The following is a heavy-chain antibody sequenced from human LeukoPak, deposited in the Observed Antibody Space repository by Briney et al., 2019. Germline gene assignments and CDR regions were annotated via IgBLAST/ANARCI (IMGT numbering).Heavy chain of an antibody. CDR2: IYSGGST. CDR3: ARAKGPYSSSWYDDY. J-gene: IGHJ4*02. V-gene: IGHV3-53*01. D-gene: IGHD6-13*01. CDR1: GFTVSSNY. Sequence: GGSLRLSCAASGFTVSSNYMSWVRQAPGKGLEWVSVIYSGGSTYYADSVKGRFTISRDNSKNTLYLQMNSLRAEDTAVYYCARAKGPYSSSWYDDYWGQGTLVTVSS.